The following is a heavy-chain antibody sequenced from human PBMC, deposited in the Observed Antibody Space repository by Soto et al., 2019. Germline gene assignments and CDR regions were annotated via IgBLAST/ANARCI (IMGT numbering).Heavy chain of an antibody. J-gene: IGHJ4*02. CDR1: GFTFSSYA. V-gene: IGHV3-21*01. Sequence: LRLSCAASGFTFSSYALNWVRQAPGKGLEWVSSISSSSSFIYYADSVKGRFTVSRDNAKNSLSLQLNSLRAEDTAVYYCARVKVGSTSAFDYWGQGTLVTVSS. D-gene: IGHD1-26*01. CDR3: ARVKVGSTSAFDY. CDR2: ISSSSSFI.